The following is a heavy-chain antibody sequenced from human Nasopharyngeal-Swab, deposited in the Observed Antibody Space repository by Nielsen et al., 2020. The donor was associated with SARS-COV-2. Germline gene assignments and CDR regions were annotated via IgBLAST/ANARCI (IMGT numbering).Heavy chain of an antibody. CDR1: GFTFSSYS. Sequence: GESLKISCAASGFTFSSYSMNWVRQAPGKGPEWVSSISSSSSYIYYADSVKGRFTISRDNTKNSVSLQMNSLRAEDTAMYYCTKKIGEDWGQGTLVTVSS. CDR2: ISSSSSYI. V-gene: IGHV3-21*04. CDR3: TKKIGED. J-gene: IGHJ4*02.